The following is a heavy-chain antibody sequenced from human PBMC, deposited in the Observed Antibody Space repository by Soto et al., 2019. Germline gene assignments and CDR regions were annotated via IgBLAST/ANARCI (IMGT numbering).Heavy chain of an antibody. CDR3: AKLVSVANDAFDI. Sequence: SLRLSCAASGFTFSSYGMHWVRQAPGKGLEWVAVISYDGSNKYYADSVKGRFTISRDNSKNTLYLQMNSLRAEDTAVYYCAKLVSVANDAFDIWGQGTMVTVSS. CDR1: GFTFSSYG. V-gene: IGHV3-30*18. D-gene: IGHD6-19*01. J-gene: IGHJ3*02. CDR2: ISYDGSNK.